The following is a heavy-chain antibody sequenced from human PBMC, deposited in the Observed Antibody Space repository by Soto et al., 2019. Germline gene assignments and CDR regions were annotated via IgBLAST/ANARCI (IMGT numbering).Heavy chain of an antibody. V-gene: IGHV1-18*01. CDR2: ISAYNGNT. D-gene: IGHD2-2*01. CDR1: GYTFTSYG. CDR3: ARDPRIPAAIWRWFDP. Sequence: GASVKVSCKASGYTFTSYGISWVRQAPGQGLEWMGWISAYNGNTNYAQKLQGRVTMTTDTSTSTAYMELRSLRSDDTAVYYCARDPRIPAAIWRWFDPWGQGTLVTVSS. J-gene: IGHJ5*02.